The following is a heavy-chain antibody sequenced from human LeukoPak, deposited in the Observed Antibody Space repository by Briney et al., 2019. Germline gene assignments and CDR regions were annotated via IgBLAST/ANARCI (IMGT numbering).Heavy chain of an antibody. V-gene: IGHV1-8*01. CDR1: GYTFTSYD. CDR3: ARGGSYYAYTRYFDY. Sequence: ASVKVSCKASGYTFTSYDINWVRQATGQGLEWMGWMNPNSGNTGYAQKLQGRVTMTRNTSISTAYMELSSLRSEDTAVYYCARGGSYYAYTRYFDYWGQGTLVTASS. D-gene: IGHD1-26*01. J-gene: IGHJ4*02. CDR2: MNPNSGNT.